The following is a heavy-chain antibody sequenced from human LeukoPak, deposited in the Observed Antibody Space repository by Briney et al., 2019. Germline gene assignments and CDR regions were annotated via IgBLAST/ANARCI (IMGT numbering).Heavy chain of an antibody. V-gene: IGHV4-59*01. CDR1: GGSISSYY. CDR2: IYYSGST. CDR3: ARAAGLYYYYYMDV. J-gene: IGHJ6*03. D-gene: IGHD3-10*01. Sequence: SETLSLTCTVSGGSISSYYWSWIRQPPGKGLEWIGYIYYSGSTNYNPSLKSRVAISVDTSKNQFSLKLSSVTAADTAVYYCARAAGLYYYYYMDVWGKGTTVTVSS.